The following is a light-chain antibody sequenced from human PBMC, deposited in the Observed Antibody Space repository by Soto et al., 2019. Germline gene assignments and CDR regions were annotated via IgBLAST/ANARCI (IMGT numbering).Light chain of an antibody. CDR2: DVS. J-gene: IGLJ1*01. V-gene: IGLV2-14*02. CDR1: SSDVGSYNF. Sequence: QSVLTQPASVSGSPGQSITISCTGTSSDVGSYNFVSWYQQHPGKAPKLMIYDVSNRPSGVSNRFSGSKSGNTASLTISGLQAEDEADYYCSSYTSTNVYVFATGTKVTAL. CDR3: SSYTSTNVYV.